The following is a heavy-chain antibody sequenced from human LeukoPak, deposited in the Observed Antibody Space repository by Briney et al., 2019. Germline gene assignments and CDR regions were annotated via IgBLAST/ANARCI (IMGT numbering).Heavy chain of an antibody. J-gene: IGHJ2*01. D-gene: IGHD2-15*01. Sequence: ASVKVSCKASGYTFTGYYMHWVRQAPGQGLEWMGWINPNSGGTNYAQKFQGWVTMTRDTSISTAYMELSRLRSDDTAVYYCARGSTLLKGKYWYFDLWGRGTLVTVSS. CDR3: ARGSTLLKGKYWYFDL. CDR1: GYTFTGYY. CDR2: INPNSGGT. V-gene: IGHV1-2*04.